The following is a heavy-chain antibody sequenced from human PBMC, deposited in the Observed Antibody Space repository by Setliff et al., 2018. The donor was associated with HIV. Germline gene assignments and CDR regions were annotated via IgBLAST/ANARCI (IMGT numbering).Heavy chain of an antibody. D-gene: IGHD1-26*01. Sequence: SETLSLTCTVSGDSISSTNWWGWIRQPPGKGLEWIGYVYSTGSTNYNPPLKSRVTMSVDTSKNHFSLKLSSVTALDTAVYYCARKLPGMGYFDYWGQGTLVTVSS. J-gene: IGHJ4*02. CDR3: ARKLPGMGYFDY. CDR1: GDSISSTNW. CDR2: VYSTGST. V-gene: IGHV4-28*06.